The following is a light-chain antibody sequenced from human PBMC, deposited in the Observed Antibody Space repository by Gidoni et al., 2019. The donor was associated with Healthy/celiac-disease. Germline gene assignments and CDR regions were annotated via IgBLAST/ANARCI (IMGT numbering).Light chain of an antibody. CDR1: SSNSGAGYD. V-gene: IGLV1-40*01. CDR3: QSYDSSLSGFYV. Sequence: QSVLTQPPSVSGAPGQRVPISCTGSSSNSGAGYDVHWYQQLPGTAPKLLIYGNSNRPSGVPDRFSGSKSGTSASLAITGLQAEDEADYSCQSYDSSLSGFYVFGTGTKVTVL. CDR2: GNS. J-gene: IGLJ1*01.